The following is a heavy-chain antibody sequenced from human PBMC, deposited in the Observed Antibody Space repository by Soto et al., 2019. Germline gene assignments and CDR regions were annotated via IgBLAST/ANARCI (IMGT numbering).Heavy chain of an antibody. V-gene: IGHV3-30*18. CDR2: ISYDGSNK. CDR1: GLTFSSYG. D-gene: IGHD3-10*01. CDR3: AKADGLWFGELWNWFDP. Sequence: HHGGSLGLSCAASGLTFSSYGMHWVRQAPGKGLEWVAVISYDGSNKYYADSVKGRFTISRDNSKNTLYLQMNSLRAEDTAVYYCAKADGLWFGELWNWFDPWGQGTLVTVSS. J-gene: IGHJ5*02.